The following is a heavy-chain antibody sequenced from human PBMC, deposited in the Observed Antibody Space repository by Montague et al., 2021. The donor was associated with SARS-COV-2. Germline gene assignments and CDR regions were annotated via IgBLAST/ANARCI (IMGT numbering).Heavy chain of an antibody. Sequence: SETLSLTCTVSGGSVSSYYWSWIRQSPGKGLHWLGYIYYSGSTDYNPSLKSRVTMSVDTSKNQLSLRLNSVTTADTAVYFCARAGGFYDYWSGYSSSAGFFDPWGQGILVTVSS. J-gene: IGHJ5*02. CDR2: IYYSGST. CDR1: GGSVSSYY. CDR3: ARAGGFYDYWSGYSSSAGFFDP. D-gene: IGHD3-3*01. V-gene: IGHV4-59*02.